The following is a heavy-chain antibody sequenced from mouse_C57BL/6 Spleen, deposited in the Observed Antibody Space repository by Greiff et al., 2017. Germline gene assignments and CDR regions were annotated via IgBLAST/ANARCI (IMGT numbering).Heavy chain of an antibody. CDR2: INPSTGGT. J-gene: IGHJ2*01. CDR1: GYSFTGYY. D-gene: IGHD1-1*01. V-gene: IGHV1-42*01. CDR3: ARTYGSNPLFDY. Sequence: EVKLMESGPELVKPGASVKISCKASGYSFTGYYMNWVKQSPEKSLEWIGEINPSTGGTTYNQKFKAKATLTVDKSSSTAYMQLKSLTSEDSAVYYCARTYGSNPLFDYWGQGTTLTVSS.